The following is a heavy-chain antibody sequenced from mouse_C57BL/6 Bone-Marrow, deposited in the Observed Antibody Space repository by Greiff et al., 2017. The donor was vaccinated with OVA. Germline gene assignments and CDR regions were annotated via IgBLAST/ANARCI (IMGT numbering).Heavy chain of an antibody. CDR3: ARLYDGYYNFDY. Sequence: QVQLKQPGAELVRPGTSVKLSCKASGYTFTSYWMHWVKQRPGQGLEWIGVIDPSDSYTNYNQKFKGKATLTVDTSSSTAYMQRSSLTSEDSAVYYCARLYDGYYNFDYWGQGTTLTVSS. V-gene: IGHV1-59*01. CDR2: IDPSDSYT. CDR1: GYTFTSYW. J-gene: IGHJ2*01. D-gene: IGHD2-3*01.